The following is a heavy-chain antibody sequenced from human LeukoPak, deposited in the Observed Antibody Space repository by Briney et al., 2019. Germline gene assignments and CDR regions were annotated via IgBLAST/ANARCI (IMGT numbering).Heavy chain of an antibody. CDR3: ARRREGFGEIEYYFDY. V-gene: IGHV3-21*01. CDR1: GFTFSSYN. CDR2: ISSSSSYI. J-gene: IGHJ4*02. Sequence: GGSLRLSCAASGFTFSSYNMNWVRQAPGKGLEWVSSISSSSSYIYYADSVKGRLTISRDNAKNSLYLQMNSLRAEDTAVYYCARRREGFGEIEYYFDYWGQGTLVTVSS. D-gene: IGHD3-3*01.